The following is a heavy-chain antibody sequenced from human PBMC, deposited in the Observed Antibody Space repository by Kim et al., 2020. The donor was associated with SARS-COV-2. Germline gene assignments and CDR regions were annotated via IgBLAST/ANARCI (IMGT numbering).Heavy chain of an antibody. Sequence: GGSLRLSCAASGFTFSSYGMHWVRQAPGKGLEWVAVISYDGSNKYYADSVKGRFTISRDNSKNTLYLQMNSLRAEDTAVYYCAKDALRWYQLLPWFDPWGQGALVTVSS. CDR3: AKDALRWYQLLPWFDP. D-gene: IGHD2-2*01. CDR1: GFTFSSYG. V-gene: IGHV3-30*18. CDR2: ISYDGSNK. J-gene: IGHJ5*02.